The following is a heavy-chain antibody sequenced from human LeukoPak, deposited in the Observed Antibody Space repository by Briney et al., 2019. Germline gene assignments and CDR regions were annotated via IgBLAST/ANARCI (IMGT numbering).Heavy chain of an antibody. Sequence: SETLSLTCTISGGSISSHFWGWMRQPPGKGLEWIGNIYIGGTTNYNPSLNSRVTMSVDTSKNQLSLQVTSVTAADTAVYYCTMATRWRAFDYWGRGALVTVSS. D-gene: IGHD4-23*01. CDR3: TMATRWRAFDY. CDR1: GGSISSHF. CDR2: IYIGGTT. V-gene: IGHV4-59*03. J-gene: IGHJ4*02.